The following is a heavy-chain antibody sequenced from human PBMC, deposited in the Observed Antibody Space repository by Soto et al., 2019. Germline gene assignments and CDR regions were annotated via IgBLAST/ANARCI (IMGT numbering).Heavy chain of an antibody. CDR2: IDWDDDK. CDR1: GFSLSSKGMR. J-gene: IGHJ4*02. Sequence: SGPTLVNPTQTLTLTCTFSGFSLSSKGMRVSWIRQPPGKALEWLARIDWDDDKFYSPSLRTRLAISKGTSKNQVVLTMTNVDPMDTATYYCARSPGGFTVATYFFDYWGQGTRVTVSS. CDR3: ARSPGGFTVATYFFDY. V-gene: IGHV2-70*04. D-gene: IGHD3-16*01.